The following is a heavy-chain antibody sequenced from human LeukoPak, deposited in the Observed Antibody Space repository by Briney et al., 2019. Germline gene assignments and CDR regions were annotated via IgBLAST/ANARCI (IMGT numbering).Heavy chain of an antibody. J-gene: IGHJ4*02. Sequence: GGSLRLSCAASGFTFSSYWMTWVRQAPGKGLEWVANIKQDASERYYVDSVKGRFTISRDNAKNSLYLQMNSLRAEDTAVYYCATPTAGTWHFDYWGLGTLVTVSS. V-gene: IGHV3-7*01. CDR3: ATPTAGTWHFDY. CDR1: GFTFSSYW. CDR2: IKQDASER. D-gene: IGHD1-1*01.